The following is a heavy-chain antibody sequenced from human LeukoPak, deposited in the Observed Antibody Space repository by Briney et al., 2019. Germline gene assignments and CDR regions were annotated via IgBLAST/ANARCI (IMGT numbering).Heavy chain of an antibody. CDR2: LKKDGSER. D-gene: IGHD1-26*01. CDR1: GFTSYSDY. Sequence: GGSLRLSCAVSGFTSYSDYMSWVRQAPGRGLEWVASLKKDGSERTDVDSVKGRFSISRDSAKNSLYLQMNGLGAEDTAVYYCATGRATNKYWGQGVLVTVSS. CDR3: ATGRATNKY. V-gene: IGHV3-7*01. J-gene: IGHJ4*02.